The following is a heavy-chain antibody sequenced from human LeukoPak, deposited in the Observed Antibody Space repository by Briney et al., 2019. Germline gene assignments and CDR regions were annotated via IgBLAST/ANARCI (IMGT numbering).Heavy chain of an antibody. CDR2: IYPADSDT. V-gene: IGHV5-51*01. D-gene: IGHD3-10*01. CDR1: GYIFTNYW. Sequence: GESLKISCQVSGYIFTNYWIGWVRQMPGKGLEAMGIIYPADSDTTYNPSFEGQVTISADKSIDTVYLQWSSLKASDTATYYCARQSRDGSKTRGYYFDSWGQGTLVTVSS. J-gene: IGHJ4*02. CDR3: ARQSRDGSKTRGYYFDS.